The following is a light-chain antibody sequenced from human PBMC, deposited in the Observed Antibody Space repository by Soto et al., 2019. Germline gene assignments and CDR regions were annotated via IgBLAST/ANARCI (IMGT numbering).Light chain of an antibody. J-gene: IGKJ1*01. CDR2: GTS. Sequence: EIVLTQSPGIMYLSPGERATLSCRASQTVGRSFLAWYQQKPGQSPSLLIFGTSIRATGIPDRFSGGGSGADFTLTISSLDPEYFVVYYYQQYDSLPPWTCGQGTRVEVK. CDR3: QQYDSLPPWT. CDR1: QTVGRSF. V-gene: IGKV3-20*01.